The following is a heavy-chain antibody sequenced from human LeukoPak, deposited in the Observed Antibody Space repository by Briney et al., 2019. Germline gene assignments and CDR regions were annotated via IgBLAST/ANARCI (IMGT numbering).Heavy chain of an antibody. Sequence: GGSLRLSCAASGFTFSSYWMSWVRQAPGKGLEWVAVISYDGSNKYYADSVKGRFTISRDNSKNTLYLQMNSLRAEDTAVYYCAREQQWDHGWYSSSRGFDYWGQGTLVTVSS. V-gene: IGHV3-30-3*01. CDR1: GFTFSSYW. J-gene: IGHJ4*02. CDR2: ISYDGSNK. D-gene: IGHD6-13*01. CDR3: AREQQWDHGWYSSSRGFDY.